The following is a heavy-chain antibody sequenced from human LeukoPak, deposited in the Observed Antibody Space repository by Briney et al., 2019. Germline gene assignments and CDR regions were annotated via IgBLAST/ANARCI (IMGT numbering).Heavy chain of an antibody. D-gene: IGHD3-10*01. CDR2: INPNSGGT. CDR3: ARDLERFGELLYRDYYYYMDV. Sequence: ASVKVSCKASGYTFTSYGICWVRQAPGQGLEWMGWINPNSGGTNYAQKFQGRVTMTRDTSISTAYMELSRLRSDDTAVYYCARDLERFGELLYRDYYYYMDVWGKGTTVTVSS. J-gene: IGHJ6*03. CDR1: GYTFTSYG. V-gene: IGHV1-2*02.